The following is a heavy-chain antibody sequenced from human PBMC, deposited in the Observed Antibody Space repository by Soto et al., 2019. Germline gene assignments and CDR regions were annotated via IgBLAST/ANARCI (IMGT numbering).Heavy chain of an antibody. CDR2: IIPILGIA. CDR1: GGTFSSYT. D-gene: IGHD2-21*02. V-gene: IGHV1-69*08. Sequence: QVQLVQSGAEVKKPGASVKVSCKASGGTFSSYTISWVRQAPGQGLDCMGRIIPILGIANYAQKFQGRVTITADKSTSTAYMELSSLRSEDTAVYYCARDRGDGGENYCGQGTLVTVSS. CDR3: ARDRGDGGENY. J-gene: IGHJ4*02.